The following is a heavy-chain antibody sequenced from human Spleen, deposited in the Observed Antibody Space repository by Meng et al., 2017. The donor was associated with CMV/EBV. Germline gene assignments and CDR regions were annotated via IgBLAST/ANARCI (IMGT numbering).Heavy chain of an antibody. Sequence: GGSLRLSCKGAGYSFTSYWIGWVRQMPGKGLEWMGLIYPGDSDTRYSPSFQGQVTISADKSISTAYLQWSSLKASDTAMYYCARLSPVAARGYAFDIWGQGTMVTVSS. CDR3: ARLSPVAARGYAFDI. V-gene: IGHV5-51*01. D-gene: IGHD6-13*01. CDR1: GYSFTSYW. CDR2: IYPGDSDT. J-gene: IGHJ3*02.